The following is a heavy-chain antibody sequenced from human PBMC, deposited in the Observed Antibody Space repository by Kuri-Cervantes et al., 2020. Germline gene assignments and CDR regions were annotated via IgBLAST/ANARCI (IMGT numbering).Heavy chain of an antibody. Sequence: GESLKISCAASGFTFSSYGMHWVRQAPGKGLEWVAVIWYDGSNKYYADSVKGRFTISRDNSKNTLYLQMNSLRAEDTAVYYCARDHYGSGTHFDHWGQGTLVTVSS. V-gene: IGHV3-33*01. D-gene: IGHD3-10*01. J-gene: IGHJ4*02. CDR1: GFTFSSYG. CDR2: IWYDGSNK. CDR3: ARDHYGSGTHFDH.